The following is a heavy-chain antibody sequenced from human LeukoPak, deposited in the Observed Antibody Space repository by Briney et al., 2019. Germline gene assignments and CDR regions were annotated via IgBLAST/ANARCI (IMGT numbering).Heavy chain of an antibody. J-gene: IGHJ5*02. V-gene: IGHV1-18*01. CDR2: ISAYNGNT. D-gene: IGHD3-10*01. Sequence: ASVKVSCKASGYTFTSYGISWVRQAPGQGLEWMGWISAYNGNTNYAQKLQGRVTMTTDTSTSTAYMELRSLRSDDTAVYYCARESYYYGSGSYYNLNWFDPWGRGTLVTVSS. CDR1: GYTFTSYG. CDR3: ARESYYYGSGSYYNLNWFDP.